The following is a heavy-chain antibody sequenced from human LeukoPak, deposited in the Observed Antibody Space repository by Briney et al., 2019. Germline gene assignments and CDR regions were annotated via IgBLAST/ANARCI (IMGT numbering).Heavy chain of an antibody. CDR3: AKGYDSSGYSIDY. V-gene: IGHV3-21*04. CDR1: GFTFSSYS. J-gene: IGHJ4*02. D-gene: IGHD3-22*01. CDR2: ISSSSSYI. Sequence: GGSLRLSCAASGFTFSSYSMNWVRQAPGKGLEWVSSISSSSSYIYYADSVKGRFTISRDNSKNTLYLQMNSLRAEDTAVYYCAKGYDSSGYSIDYWGQGTLVTVSS.